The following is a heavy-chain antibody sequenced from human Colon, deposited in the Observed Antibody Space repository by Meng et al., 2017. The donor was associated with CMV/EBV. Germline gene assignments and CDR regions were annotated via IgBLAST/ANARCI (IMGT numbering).Heavy chain of an antibody. D-gene: IGHD2-8*02. CDR1: GFTFNTYT. J-gene: IGHJ5*02. CDR3: ARDSGYCTGSTCSGWFDP. Sequence: GGSLRLSCAASGFTFNTYTMYWVRQAPGKGLEWVSSISSTSRYIFYADSLKGRFTISRDNAKNSLYLQMNNLRAEDTALYYCARDSGYCTGSTCSGWFDPWGQGTLVTVSS. CDR2: ISSTSRYI. V-gene: IGHV3-21*06.